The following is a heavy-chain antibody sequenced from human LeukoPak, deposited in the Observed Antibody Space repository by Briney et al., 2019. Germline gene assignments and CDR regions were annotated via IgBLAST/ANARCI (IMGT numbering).Heavy chain of an antibody. CDR2: IYYSGST. Sequence: SETLSFTCSVYGGSRSGYCWRWIRQPPGLELMWIGYIYYSGSTNSNPSLKSRVTISVETSKNPFSLKLTSVTAADTAVYYCARHQDILPFDIWGQGTIVTVSA. J-gene: IGHJ3*02. D-gene: IGHD2-15*01. CDR3: ARHQDILPFDI. CDR1: GGSRSGYC. V-gene: IGHV4-59*01.